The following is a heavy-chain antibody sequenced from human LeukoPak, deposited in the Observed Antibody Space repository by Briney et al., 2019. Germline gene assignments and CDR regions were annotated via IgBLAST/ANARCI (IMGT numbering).Heavy chain of an antibody. CDR3: ARANWNDPFDY. V-gene: IGHV4-34*01. J-gene: IGHJ4*02. Sequence: PSETLSLTCAVYGGSFSGYYWSWIRQPPGKGLEWIGEINHSGSTNYNPSLKSRVTISVDTSKNQFSLKLSSVTAADTAVYYCARANWNDPFDYWGQGTLVTVSS. D-gene: IGHD1-1*01. CDR2: INHSGST. CDR1: GGSFSGYY.